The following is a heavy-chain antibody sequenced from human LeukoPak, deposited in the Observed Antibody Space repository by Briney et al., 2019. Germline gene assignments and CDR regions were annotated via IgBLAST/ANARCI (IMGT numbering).Heavy chain of an antibody. V-gene: IGHV3-21*01. CDR3: ARSYSSSRGTFDY. CDR2: ITSSSSYI. Sequence: GGSLRLSCAASGFTFSSYAMSWVRQAPGKGLEWVSSITSSSSYIYYADSVKGRFTISRDNAKNSLYLQMNSLRAEDTAVYYCARSYSSSRGTFDYWGQGTLVTVSS. CDR1: GFTFSSYA. D-gene: IGHD6-6*01. J-gene: IGHJ4*02.